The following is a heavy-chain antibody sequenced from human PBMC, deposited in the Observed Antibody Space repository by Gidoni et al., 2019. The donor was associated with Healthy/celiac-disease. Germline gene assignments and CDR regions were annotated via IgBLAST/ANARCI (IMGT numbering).Heavy chain of an antibody. Sequence: QVQLVQSGAEVKKPGASVKVSCKASGYTFTSYAMHWVRQAPGQRLEWMGWINAGNGNTKYSQKFQGRVTITRDTSASTAYMELSSLRSEDTAVYYCARDQNIAARQSFYYYYYMDVWGKGTTVTVSS. CDR3: ARDQNIAARQSFYYYYYMDV. J-gene: IGHJ6*03. CDR1: GYTFTSYA. D-gene: IGHD6-6*01. V-gene: IGHV1-3*01. CDR2: INAGNGNT.